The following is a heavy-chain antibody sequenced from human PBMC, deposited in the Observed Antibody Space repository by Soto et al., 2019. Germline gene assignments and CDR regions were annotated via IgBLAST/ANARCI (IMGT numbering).Heavy chain of an antibody. J-gene: IGHJ5*02. CDR1: GGTFSSYT. D-gene: IGHD3-10*01. Sequence: SVKVSCKASGGTFSSYTISWVRQAPGQGLEWMGRIIPILGIANYAQKFQGRVTITADKSTSTAYMELSSLRSEDTAVYYCAKTGTGGSWINWFDPWGQGTLVTVSS. CDR3: AKTGTGGSWINWFDP. CDR2: IIPILGIA. V-gene: IGHV1-69*02.